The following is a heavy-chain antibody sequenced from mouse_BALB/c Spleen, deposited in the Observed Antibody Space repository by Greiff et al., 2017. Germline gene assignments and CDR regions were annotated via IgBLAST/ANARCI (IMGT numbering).Heavy chain of an antibody. CDR3: ARDYYGSSYPFAY. D-gene: IGHD1-1*01. J-gene: IGHJ3*01. CDR1: GFTFSSFG. V-gene: IGHV5-17*02. Sequence: EVKVVESGGGLVQPGGSRKLSCAASGFTFSSFGMHWVRQAPEKGLEWVAYISSGSSTIYYADTVKGRFTISRDNPKNTLFLQMTSLRSEDTAMYYCARDYYGSSYPFAYWGQGTLVTVSA. CDR2: ISSGSSTI.